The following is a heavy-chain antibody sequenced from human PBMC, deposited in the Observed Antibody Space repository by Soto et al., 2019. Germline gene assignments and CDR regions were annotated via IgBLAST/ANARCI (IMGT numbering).Heavy chain of an antibody. CDR2: INGDGSDT. CDR3: AREGMGFSNWFDP. D-gene: IGHD2-8*01. V-gene: IGHV3-74*01. CDR1: RFTFSSYW. J-gene: IGHJ5*02. Sequence: GGSLRLSCAASRFTFSSYWMHWVRQAPGEGLVWVSRINGDGSDTGYADSVKGRFTISRDNAKNTLYLQMNSLRAEDTAVYFCAREGMGFSNWFDPSGQGTLVTVSS.